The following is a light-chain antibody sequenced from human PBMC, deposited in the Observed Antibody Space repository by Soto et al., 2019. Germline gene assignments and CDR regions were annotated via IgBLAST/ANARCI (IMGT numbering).Light chain of an antibody. CDR2: AAS. J-gene: IGKJ5*01. Sequence: DVQISQSPASLSASVVYRLTSNCRASQVISTSLAWYQVKPGKAPKLLIYAASTLESGVPSRFSATVSGTEFSLTITSLQPEDFATYYCQQLFDSPITFGQGTRLEIK. CDR1: QVISTS. CDR3: QQLFDSPIT. V-gene: IGKV1-9*01.